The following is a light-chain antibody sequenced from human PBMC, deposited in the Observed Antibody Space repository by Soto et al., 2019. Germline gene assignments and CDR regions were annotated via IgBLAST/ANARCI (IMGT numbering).Light chain of an antibody. J-gene: IGLJ2*01. CDR2: DDN. CDR3: QSYDSSNPVV. CDR1: SGSIASNY. Sequence: NFMLTQPHSVSESPGKTVTISCTRSSGSIASNYVQWYQQRPGSSPTTVIYDDNQRPSGVPDRFSGSIDSSSNSASLTISGLKTEDEDDYYCQSYDSSNPVVFGGGTKVTVL. V-gene: IGLV6-57*01.